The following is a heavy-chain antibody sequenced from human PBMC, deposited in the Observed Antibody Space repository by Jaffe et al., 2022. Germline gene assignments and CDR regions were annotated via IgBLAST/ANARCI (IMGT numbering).Heavy chain of an antibody. V-gene: IGHV1-46*01. CDR3: ARDPGMVSMVRGVIEAPYYYYYMDV. D-gene: IGHD3-10*01. J-gene: IGHJ6*03. CDR2: INPSGGST. Sequence: QVQLVQSGAEVKKPGASVKVSCKASGYTFTSYYMHWVRQAPGQGLEWMGIINPSGGSTSYAQKFQGRVTMTRDTSTSTVYMELSSLRSEDTAVYYCARDPGMVSMVRGVIEAPYYYYYMDVWGKGTTVTVSS. CDR1: GYTFTSYY.